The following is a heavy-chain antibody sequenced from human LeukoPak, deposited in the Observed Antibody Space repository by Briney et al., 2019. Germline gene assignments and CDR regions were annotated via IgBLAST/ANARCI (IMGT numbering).Heavy chain of an antibody. CDR2: FSDKT. Sequence: PGGSLRLSCAASGFTFSNYAMIWVRQAPGKGLEWVSVFSDKTHYADSVKGRFTISRDNSKNTLYLQMKSLRAEDTAVYYCAKDWYDYWGQGTLVTVSS. J-gene: IGHJ4*02. V-gene: IGHV3-23*01. D-gene: IGHD6-13*01. CDR3: AKDWYDY. CDR1: GFTFSNYA.